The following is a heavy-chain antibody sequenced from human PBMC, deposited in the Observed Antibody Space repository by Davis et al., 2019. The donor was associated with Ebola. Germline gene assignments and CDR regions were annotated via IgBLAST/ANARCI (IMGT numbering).Heavy chain of an antibody. CDR1: GYMFTSYG. CDR3: ARGGWSRDALDI. V-gene: IGHV3-30*04. Sequence: SCKASGYMFTSYGLHWVRQAPGKGLEWVTLISHDGSNEHYAESLRGRFTVSRDNSKNTLYLQLSGLRPDDTALYFCARGGWSRDALDIWGQGTMVTVSS. J-gene: IGHJ3*02. CDR2: ISHDGSNE. D-gene: IGHD2-15*01.